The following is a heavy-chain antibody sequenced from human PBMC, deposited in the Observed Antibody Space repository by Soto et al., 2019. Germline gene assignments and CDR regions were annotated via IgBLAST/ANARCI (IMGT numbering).Heavy chain of an antibody. V-gene: IGHV4-61*01. CDR3: ARDFAYFDS. D-gene: IGHD3-3*01. CDR2: VYHTGRT. J-gene: IGHJ4*02. CDR1: GGSFKSGSYC. Sequence: SETLSLTCTVSGGSFKSGSYCWSWIRQPPGKGLEWIGYVYHTGRTSYNPSLKSRVSISMDTSKNQFSLNLDSVTAADTAVYFCARDFAYFDSWGQGTLVTVSS.